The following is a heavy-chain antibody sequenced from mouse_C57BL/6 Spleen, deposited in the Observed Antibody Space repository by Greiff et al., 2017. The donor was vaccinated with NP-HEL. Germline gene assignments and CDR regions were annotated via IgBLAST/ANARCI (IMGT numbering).Heavy chain of an antibody. V-gene: IGHV1-9*01. CDR3: ARGGQLRLHYAMDY. J-gene: IGHJ4*01. D-gene: IGHD3-2*02. Sequence: LQQSGASVKLSCKATGYTFTGYWIEWVKQRPGHGLEWIGEILPGSGSTNYNEKFKGKATFTADTSSNTAYMQLSSLTTEDSAIYYCARGGQLRLHYAMDYWGQGTSVTVSS. CDR2: ILPGSGST. CDR1: GYTFTGYW.